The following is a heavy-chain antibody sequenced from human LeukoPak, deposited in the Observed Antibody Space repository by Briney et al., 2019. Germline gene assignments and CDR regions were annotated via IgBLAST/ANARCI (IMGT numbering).Heavy chain of an antibody. J-gene: IGHJ5*02. CDR2: IYSGGTT. Sequence: GGSLRLSCAASGFTVSSNYMSWVRQAPGKGLECVSLIYSGGTTYYADSVKGRFTISRDNYKNTVYLQMNSLRAEDTAVYYCARVGNYRFGPWGQGTLVTVSS. V-gene: IGHV3-66*01. D-gene: IGHD1-1*01. CDR3: ARVGNYRFGP. CDR1: GFTVSSNY.